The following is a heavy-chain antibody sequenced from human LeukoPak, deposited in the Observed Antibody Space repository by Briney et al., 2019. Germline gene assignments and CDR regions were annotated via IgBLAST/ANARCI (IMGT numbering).Heavy chain of an antibody. V-gene: IGHV3-73*01. D-gene: IGHD4-17*01. J-gene: IGHJ4*02. CDR1: GLTFSGSA. CDR2: IRSKGDNHAT. Sequence: PGGSLKLSCEASGLTFSGSAIHWVRQASGKGLEWIGRIRSKGDNHATAYAASVEGRFTISRNDSTNTAYLQMNRLTTDDTGMYYCTRPTVATNSWGQGTLVTVSS. CDR3: TRPTVATNS.